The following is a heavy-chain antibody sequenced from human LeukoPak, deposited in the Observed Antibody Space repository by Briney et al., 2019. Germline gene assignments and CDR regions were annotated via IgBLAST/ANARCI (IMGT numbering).Heavy chain of an antibody. CDR3: ANWGAGTKGLY. D-gene: IGHD1-1*01. CDR2: ISGSSGNT. V-gene: IGHV3-23*01. Sequence: PGGSLRLSCAASGLTFSDHAMGWVRQAPGKRLEWVSSISGSSGNTYYADSVKGRYSISRDNSKNTVFLQINRLRAEDTAIYYCANWGAGTKGLYWGQGTLVTVSS. J-gene: IGHJ4*02. CDR1: GLTFSDHA.